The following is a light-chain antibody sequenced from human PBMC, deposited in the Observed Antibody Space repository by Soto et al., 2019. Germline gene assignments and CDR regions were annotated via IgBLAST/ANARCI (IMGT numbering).Light chain of an antibody. CDR1: SSDVGGYNY. V-gene: IGLV2-8*01. CDR2: EVS. CDR3: SSYAGSNNLV. J-gene: IGLJ2*01. Sequence: QSVLTQPPSASGSPGQSVTISCTGTSSDVGGYNYVSWYQQHPGKAPKLVIYEVSKRPSGVPDRFSGSKSGNTASLTVSGLQAEDEADYYCSSYAGSNNLVFGGGTKSPS.